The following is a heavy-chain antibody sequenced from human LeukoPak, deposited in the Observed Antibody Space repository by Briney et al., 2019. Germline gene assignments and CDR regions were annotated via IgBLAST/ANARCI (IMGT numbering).Heavy chain of an antibody. Sequence: SETLSLTCTVSGGFISSGGYYWSWIRQHPGKGLEWIGYIYYSGSTYYNPSLKSRVTISVDTSKNQFSLKLSSVTAADTAVYYCARDRQYQLPRSRAFDIWGQGTMVTVSS. CDR3: ARDRQYQLPRSRAFDI. J-gene: IGHJ3*02. D-gene: IGHD2-2*01. CDR2: IYYSGST. V-gene: IGHV4-31*03. CDR1: GGFISSGGYY.